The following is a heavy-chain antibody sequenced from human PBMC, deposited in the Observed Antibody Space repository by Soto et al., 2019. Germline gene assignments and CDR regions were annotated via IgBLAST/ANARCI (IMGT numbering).Heavy chain of an antibody. CDR2: IRSKPNTYAT. J-gene: IGHJ4*02. Sequence: EVQLVESGGGLVQPGGSLILSCATSGFTFSGSAIHWVRQSSGKGLEWVGRIRSKPNTYATAYAASVKGRFTISRDGSKNTAYLQMNSLKTEDTAVYYCARLLEVVEVPAAIERLFDYWGQGTLVTVSS. CDR1: GFTFSGSA. CDR3: ARLLEVVEVPAAIERLFDY. D-gene: IGHD2-2*01. V-gene: IGHV3-73*02.